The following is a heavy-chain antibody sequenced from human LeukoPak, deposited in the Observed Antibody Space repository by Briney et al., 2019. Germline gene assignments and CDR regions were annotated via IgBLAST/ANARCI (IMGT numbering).Heavy chain of an antibody. V-gene: IGHV3-23*01. CDR2: ISGRGGST. Sequence: PGGSLRLSCAASGLTFSSYAMSWVRQAPGKGLEWVAGISGRGGSTNYADSVKGRFTISRDNSKNTLYLQMNSLRAEDTAVYYCAKDSRYSGNIKAFDIWGQGTMVTVSS. CDR1: GLTFSSYA. D-gene: IGHD1-26*01. CDR3: AKDSRYSGNIKAFDI. J-gene: IGHJ3*02.